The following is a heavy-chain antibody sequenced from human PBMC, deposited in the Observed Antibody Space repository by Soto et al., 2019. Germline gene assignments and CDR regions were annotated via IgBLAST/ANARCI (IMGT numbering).Heavy chain of an antibody. CDR2: INHSGST. CDR3: ARAAAAGLYYYYYYGMDV. CDR1: GGAFSGYY. D-gene: IGHD6-13*01. V-gene: IGHV4-34*01. J-gene: IGHJ6*02. Sequence: SETLSLTCAVYGGAFSGYYWSWIRQPPGKGLEWIGEINHSGSTNYNPSLKSRVTISVDTSKNQFSLKLSSVTAADTAVYYCARAAAAGLYYYYYYGMDVWRQGTTVTVS.